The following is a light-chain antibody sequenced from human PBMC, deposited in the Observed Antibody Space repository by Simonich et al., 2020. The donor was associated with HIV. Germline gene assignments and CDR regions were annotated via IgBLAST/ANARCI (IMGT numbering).Light chain of an antibody. J-gene: IGKJ5*01. CDR3: QQYYSNPPIT. V-gene: IGKV4-1*01. CDR1: RNILYNSNNKNY. Sequence: DIVMTQSPDSLAVSLGERATINCKSSRNILYNSNNKNYLAWYQQKPGQPPKLLIYWASTRESGVPDRFSGSGSGTDFTLTISSLQAEDVAVYYCQQYYSNPPITFGQGTRLEIK. CDR2: WAS.